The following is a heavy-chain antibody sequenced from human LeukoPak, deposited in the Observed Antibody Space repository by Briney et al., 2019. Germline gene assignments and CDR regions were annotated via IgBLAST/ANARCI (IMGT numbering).Heavy chain of an antibody. D-gene: IGHD2-21*02. V-gene: IGHV1-2*02. CDR1: GYTFTGYY. CDR2: INPNSGGT. Sequence: ASVKVSCKASGYTFTGYYMHWVRQAPGQGLEWMGWINPNSGGTNYAQKFQGRVTMTRDTSISTAYMELSRLRSDDTAVYYCARARKVCGGDCYFDYWGQGTLVTVSS. J-gene: IGHJ4*02. CDR3: ARARKVCGGDCYFDY.